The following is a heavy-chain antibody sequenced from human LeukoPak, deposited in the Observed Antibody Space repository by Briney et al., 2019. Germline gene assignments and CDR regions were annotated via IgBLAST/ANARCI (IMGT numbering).Heavy chain of an antibody. Sequence: PGGSLRLSCAASGFAFSSHAMTWVRQAPGKGLEWVSSISGSAGKTYYADSVKGRFTISRDSSQKILNLQMDNLRVEDTAIYYRARGSTYDFWSGDALDVWGQGTMVTVAS. CDR1: GFAFSSHA. V-gene: IGHV3-23*01. CDR3: ARGSTYDFWSGDALDV. J-gene: IGHJ3*01. D-gene: IGHD3-3*01. CDR2: ISGSAGKT.